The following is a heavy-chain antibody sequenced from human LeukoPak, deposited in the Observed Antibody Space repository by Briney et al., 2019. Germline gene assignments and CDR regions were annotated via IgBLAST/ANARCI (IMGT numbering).Heavy chain of an antibody. D-gene: IGHD4-17*01. Sequence: QSGGSLRLSCAASGXTVSSNYMSWVRQAPGKGLEWVSVIYTGGNTYYADSVKGRFTISRDNSKNTVYLQMNSLRAEDTAVYYCAREPGRDYGDYYDYWGQGTLVTVSS. J-gene: IGHJ4*02. V-gene: IGHV3-53*01. CDR3: AREPGRDYGDYYDY. CDR1: GXTVSSNY. CDR2: IYTGGNT.